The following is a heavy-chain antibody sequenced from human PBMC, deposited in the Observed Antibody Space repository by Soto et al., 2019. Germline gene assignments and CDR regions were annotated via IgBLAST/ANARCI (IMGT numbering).Heavy chain of an antibody. J-gene: IGHJ4*02. V-gene: IGHV1-18*01. D-gene: IGHD1-1*01. CDR3: ARDIERLAIPNYFDY. CDR1: GKTFTSYG. CDR2: ISAYNGNT. Sequence: GASVKVSCKASGKTFTSYGISWVRQAPGQGLEWMGWISAYNGNTNYAQKLQGRVTMTTDTSTSTAYMELRSLRSDDTAVYYCARDIERLAIPNYFDYWGQGTLVTVSS.